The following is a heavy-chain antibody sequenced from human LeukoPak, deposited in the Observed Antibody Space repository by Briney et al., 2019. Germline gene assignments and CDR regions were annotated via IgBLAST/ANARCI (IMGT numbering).Heavy chain of an antibody. CDR1: GGAFRDYY. Sequence: PSETLSLTYAGYGGAFRDYYWGWILQPPGKGLEWIGEINHSGSTNHNPSLKSRVTISVDTSKNQFSLKLSSVTAADTAVYYCARGLRGNLSVAGFKYWGPGTLVIV. CDR2: INHSGST. CDR3: ARGLRGNLSVAGFKY. D-gene: IGHD1-26*01. V-gene: IGHV4-34*01. J-gene: IGHJ4*02.